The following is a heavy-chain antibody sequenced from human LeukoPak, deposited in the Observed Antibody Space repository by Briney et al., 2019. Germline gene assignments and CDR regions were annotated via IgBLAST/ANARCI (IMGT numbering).Heavy chain of an antibody. CDR2: IYPDDSDT. Sequence: PGESLKISCKGSGYRFSIYWIGWVRQMPGKGLEWMGIIYPDDSDTRYSPSFQGQATISVDKSVSTAFLQWDSLEASDTAMYYCARGGDYGDPRRPFNIWGQGTMVTVSS. D-gene: IGHD4-17*01. CDR1: GYRFSIYW. V-gene: IGHV5-51*01. J-gene: IGHJ3*02. CDR3: ARGGDYGDPRRPFNI.